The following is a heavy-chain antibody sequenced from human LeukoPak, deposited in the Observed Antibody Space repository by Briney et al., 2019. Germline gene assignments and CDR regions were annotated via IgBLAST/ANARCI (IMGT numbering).Heavy chain of an antibody. D-gene: IGHD2-2*01. CDR1: GYTFTSYG. V-gene: IGHV1-18*01. CDR3: ARGDHCSTTTCYSYYYGMDV. J-gene: IGHJ6*02. CDR2: ISAYNGNT. Sequence: ASVKVSCKASGYTFTSYGISWVRQAPGQGLERMGWISAYNGNTNYAQKLQGRVTMTTDTSSNTAYMELTSLRSDDTAVYYCARGDHCSTTTCYSYYYGMDVWGQGTTVTVSS.